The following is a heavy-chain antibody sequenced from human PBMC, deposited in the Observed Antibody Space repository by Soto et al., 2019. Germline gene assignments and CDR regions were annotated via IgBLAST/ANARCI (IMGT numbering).Heavy chain of an antibody. D-gene: IGHD3-10*01. CDR2: INDSGNI. J-gene: IGHJ6*03. CDR3: ARGLILWFGELSRRGGYYYYMDV. CDR1: GGSFSGYQ. V-gene: IGHV4-34*01. Sequence: QVQLQQWGAGLLKPSETLSLTCAVYGGSFSGYQWCWIRQTPGKGLEWLGEINDSGNINYNPSLKSRVTIFLDTPKKQISLTLSSVTAADTAVYYCARGLILWFGELSRRGGYYYYMDVWGKGTTVIVSS.